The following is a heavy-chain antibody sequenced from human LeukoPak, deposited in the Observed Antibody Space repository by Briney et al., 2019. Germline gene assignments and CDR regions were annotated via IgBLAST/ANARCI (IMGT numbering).Heavy chain of an antibody. V-gene: IGHV4-59*01. D-gene: IGHD4/OR15-4a*01. CDR1: GGSLSSYY. CDR2: IYYSGST. Sequence: SETLSLTCTVSGGSLSSYYWSWIRQPPGKGLEWIGYIYYSGSTNYKPSLRSQVTILVDTSKNQCSLRLSSLAAADTAVYYCARVDGMAGAGYYFAHWGQGTLVTVSS. CDR3: ARVDGMAGAGYYFAH. J-gene: IGHJ4*02.